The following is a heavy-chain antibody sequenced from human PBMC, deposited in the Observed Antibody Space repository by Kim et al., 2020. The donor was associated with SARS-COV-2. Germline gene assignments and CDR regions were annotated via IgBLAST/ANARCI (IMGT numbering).Heavy chain of an antibody. D-gene: IGHD5-12*01. CDR3: ARVRWLQGEPHYYYYGMDV. Sequence: SETLSLTCTVSGGSISSGGYYWSWIRQHPGKGLEWIGYIYYSGSTYYNPSLKSRVTISVDTSKNQFSLKLSSVTAADTAVYYCARVRWLQGEPHYYYYGMDVWGQGTTVTVSS. CDR1: GGSISSGGYY. J-gene: IGHJ6*02. CDR2: IYYSGST. V-gene: IGHV4-31*03.